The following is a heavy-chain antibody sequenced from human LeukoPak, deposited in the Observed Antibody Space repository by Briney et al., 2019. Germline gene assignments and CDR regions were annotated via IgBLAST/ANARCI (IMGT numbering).Heavy chain of an antibody. J-gene: IGHJ4*02. CDR3: TRGVAILNYFDY. Sequence: PGGSLRLSCAGSGFSLSNAWMSWVRQAPGKGLEWVARIKSKTDDGTTDYAAPVKGRFTISRDDSKNTLYLQMDSLKTEDTAVYYCTRGVAILNYFDYWGQGTLVTVFS. CDR1: GFSLSNAW. CDR2: IKSKTDDGTT. V-gene: IGHV3-15*01.